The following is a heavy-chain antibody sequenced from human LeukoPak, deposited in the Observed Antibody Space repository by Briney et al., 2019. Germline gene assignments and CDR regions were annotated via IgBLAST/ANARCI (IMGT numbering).Heavy chain of an antibody. D-gene: IGHD2-21*02. Sequence: GESLKISCKGSGYSFTSYWIGWVRQMPGKGLEWMGIIYPGDSDIRYSPSFEGQVRISADKSVSTAYLQWRSLKASDTAMYYCARRDDLFDCWGQGTLITVSS. CDR1: GYSFTSYW. CDR2: IYPGDSDI. CDR3: ARRDDLFDC. J-gene: IGHJ4*02. V-gene: IGHV5-51*01.